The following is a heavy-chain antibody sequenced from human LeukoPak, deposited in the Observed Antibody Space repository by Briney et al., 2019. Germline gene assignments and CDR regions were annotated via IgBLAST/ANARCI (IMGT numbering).Heavy chain of an antibody. CDR2: ISGSGGST. CDR1: GFTFSSYT. Sequence: PGGSPRLSCAASGFTFSSYTMSWVRQAPGKGLEWVSAISGSGGSTYYADSVKGRFTISRDNSKNTLYLQMNSLRAEDTAVYYCAVSAYCSSTSCYTGYFDYWGQGTLVTVSS. V-gene: IGHV3-23*01. D-gene: IGHD2-2*02. CDR3: AVSAYCSSTSCYTGYFDY. J-gene: IGHJ4*02.